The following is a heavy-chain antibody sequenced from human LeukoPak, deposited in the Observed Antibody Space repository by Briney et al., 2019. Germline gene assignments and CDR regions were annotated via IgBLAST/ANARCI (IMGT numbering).Heavy chain of an antibody. Sequence: GASVKVSCRASGYTFTGYYMHWVRQAPGQGLEWMGRINPNSGGTNYAQKFQGRVTVTRDTSISTAYMELSRLRSDDTAVYYCAILWQTTVTTWRAFDYWGQGTLVTASS. V-gene: IGHV1-2*06. D-gene: IGHD4-17*01. CDR1: GYTFTGYY. CDR2: INPNSGGT. J-gene: IGHJ4*02. CDR3: AILWQTTVTTWRAFDY.